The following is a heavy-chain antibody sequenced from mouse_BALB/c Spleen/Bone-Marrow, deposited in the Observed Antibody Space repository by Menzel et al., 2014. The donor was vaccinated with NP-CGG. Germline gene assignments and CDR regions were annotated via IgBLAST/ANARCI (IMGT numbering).Heavy chain of an antibody. Sequence: QVQLQQSGPGLVAPSQSLSITCTVSGFSLTNYGISWVRQPPGKGLEWLGVIWGDGSTNYHSALISRLSISKDNSKSQVLLKLNSLQTDDTATYYCRGGPGFAYWGQGTLVAVSA. CDR3: RGGPGFAY. CDR2: IWGDGST. J-gene: IGHJ3*01. D-gene: IGHD3-3*01. V-gene: IGHV2-3*01. CDR1: GFSLTNYG.